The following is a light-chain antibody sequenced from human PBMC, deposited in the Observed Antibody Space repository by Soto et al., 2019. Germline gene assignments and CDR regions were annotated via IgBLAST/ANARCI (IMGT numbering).Light chain of an antibody. CDR2: EVT. CDR3: SSYTNINTRACV. V-gene: IGLV2-14*01. CDR1: SSVLGGYNY. Sequence: QSALTQPASVSGSPGQSITISCTGDSSVLGGYNYVSWYQQHPTKAPKLIIYEVTDRPSGVSNRFSGSKSGNTASLTISGLQAEDEAEYYCSSYTNINTRACVFGTGTKVTVL. J-gene: IGLJ1*01.